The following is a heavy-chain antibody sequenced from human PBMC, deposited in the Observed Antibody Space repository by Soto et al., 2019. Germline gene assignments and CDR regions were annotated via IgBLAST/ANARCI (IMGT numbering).Heavy chain of an antibody. CDR1: GFTFSSYS. Sequence: LRLSCAASGFTFSSYSMNWVRQAPGKGLEWVSSISSSSSYIYYADSVKGRFTISRDNAKNSLYLQMNSLGAEDTAVYYCARVGKNGIPFDYWGQGTLVTVSS. CDR3: ARVGKNGIPFDY. V-gene: IGHV3-21*01. D-gene: IGHD5-18*01. J-gene: IGHJ4*02. CDR2: ISSSSSYI.